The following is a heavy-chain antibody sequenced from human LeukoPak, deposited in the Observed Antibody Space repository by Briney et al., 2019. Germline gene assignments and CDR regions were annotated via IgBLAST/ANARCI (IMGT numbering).Heavy chain of an antibody. J-gene: IGHJ5*02. D-gene: IGHD3-10*01. CDR1: GYSFTSYW. Sequence: GESLKISCKGSGYSFTSYWIGWVRQMPGKGLEWMVIIYPGDSDTRYSPSFQGQVTISADKSISTAYLQWSSLKASDTAMYYCARHHYYGSGSYYTNWFDPWGQGTLVTVSS. CDR2: IYPGDSDT. V-gene: IGHV5-51*01. CDR3: ARHHYYGSGSYYTNWFDP.